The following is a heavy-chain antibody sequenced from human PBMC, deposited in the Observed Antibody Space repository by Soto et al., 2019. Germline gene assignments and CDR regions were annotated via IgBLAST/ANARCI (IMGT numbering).Heavy chain of an antibody. J-gene: IGHJ6*03. CDR1: GFTFSSYS. CDR2: ISSSSSYI. V-gene: IGHV3-21*01. Sequence: GGSLRLSCAASGFTFSSYSMNWVRQDPGKGLEWVSSISSSSSYIYYADSVKGRFTISRDNAENSLYLQMNSLRAEDTAVYYCARDQFRKWNYPYYMDVWGKATTVTVSS. CDR3: ARDQFRKWNYPYYMDV. D-gene: IGHD1-26*01.